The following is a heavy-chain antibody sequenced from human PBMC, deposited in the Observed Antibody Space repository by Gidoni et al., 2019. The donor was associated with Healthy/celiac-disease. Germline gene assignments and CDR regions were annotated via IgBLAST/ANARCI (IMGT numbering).Heavy chain of an antibody. Sequence: QVQLQESGPGLVKPSETLSLTCTVSGYSISSGYYWGWIRQPPGKGLEWIGSIYHSGSTYYNPSLKSRVTISVDTSKNQFSLELSAVTAADTAVYYCARDPDSSSWYSTFDYWGQGTLVTVSS. CDR3: ARDPDSSSWYSTFDY. CDR1: GYSISSGYY. J-gene: IGHJ4*02. D-gene: IGHD6-13*01. V-gene: IGHV4-38-2*02. CDR2: IYHSGST.